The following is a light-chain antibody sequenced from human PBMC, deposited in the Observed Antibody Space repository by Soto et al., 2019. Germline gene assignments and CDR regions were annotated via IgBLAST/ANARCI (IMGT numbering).Light chain of an antibody. J-gene: IGLJ1*01. Sequence: QSALTQPRSVSGSPGQSVTISCTGASSDVGGYNYVSWYQQNPGKAPKLMIYDVTKRPSGVPDRFFGSKSGNTASLTISGLQAEDEADYYCCSYAGNYIFIFGTGTKVTVL. CDR3: CSYAGNYIFI. CDR1: SSDVGGYNY. V-gene: IGLV2-11*01. CDR2: DVT.